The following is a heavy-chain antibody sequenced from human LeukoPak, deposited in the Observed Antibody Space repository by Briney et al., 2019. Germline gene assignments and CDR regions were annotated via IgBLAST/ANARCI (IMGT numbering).Heavy chain of an antibody. Sequence: GGSLRLSCAASGFTFSNYWMSWVRQAPGKGLEWVSAISGSGGSTYYADSVKGRFTISRDNSKNTLYLQMNSLRAEDTAVYYCARVKLLRADAFDIWGQGTMVTVSS. V-gene: IGHV3-23*01. CDR3: ARVKLLRADAFDI. J-gene: IGHJ3*02. CDR1: GFTFSNYW. CDR2: ISGSGGST. D-gene: IGHD1-26*01.